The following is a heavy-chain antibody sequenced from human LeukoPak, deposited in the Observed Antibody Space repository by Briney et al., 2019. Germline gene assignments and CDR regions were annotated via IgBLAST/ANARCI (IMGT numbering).Heavy chain of an antibody. J-gene: IGHJ4*02. Sequence: ASVKVSCKASGYTFTSYGISWVRQAPGQGLEWMGWISAYNGNTNYAQKLQGRVTMTTDTSTSTAYMELRSLRSDDTAVYYCARDPGPSSGWYGSYFDYWGQGTLVTVSS. CDR1: GYTFTSYG. V-gene: IGHV1-18*01. CDR2: ISAYNGNT. D-gene: IGHD6-19*01. CDR3: ARDPGPSSGWYGSYFDY.